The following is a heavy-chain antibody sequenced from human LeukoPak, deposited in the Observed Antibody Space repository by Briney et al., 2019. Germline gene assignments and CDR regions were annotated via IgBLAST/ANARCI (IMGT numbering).Heavy chain of an antibody. Sequence: PGGSLRLSCAASGFTFSSYSMNWVRQAPGKGLEWVSYISSSSSTIYYADSVKGRFTISRDNAKNSLYLQMNSLRAEDTAVYYCASSMVRGVNPYDAFDIWGQGTMVTVSS. CDR1: GFTFSSYS. J-gene: IGHJ3*02. V-gene: IGHV3-48*04. CDR2: ISSSSSTI. D-gene: IGHD3-10*01. CDR3: ASSMVRGVNPYDAFDI.